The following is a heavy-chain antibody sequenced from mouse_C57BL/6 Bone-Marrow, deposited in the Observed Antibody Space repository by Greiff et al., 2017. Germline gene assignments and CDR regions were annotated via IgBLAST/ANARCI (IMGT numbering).Heavy chain of an antibody. CDR2: INPNNGGT. CDR1: GYTFTDYN. J-gene: IGHJ4*01. V-gene: IGHV1-18*01. D-gene: IGHD3-2*02. CDR3: ARKTAAQAPYYAMDY. Sequence: VQLQQSGPELVKPGASVKIPCKASGYTFTDYNMDWVKQSHGKSLEWIGDINPNNGGTIYNQKFKGKATLTVDKSSSTAYMELRSLTSEDTAVYYCARKTAAQAPYYAMDYWGQGTSVTVSS.